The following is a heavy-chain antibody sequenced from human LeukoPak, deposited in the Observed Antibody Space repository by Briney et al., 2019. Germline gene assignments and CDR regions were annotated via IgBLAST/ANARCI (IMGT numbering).Heavy chain of an antibody. J-gene: IGHJ4*02. CDR2: IKQDGSEK. V-gene: IGHV3-7*01. D-gene: IGHD3-16*02. CDR1: GFTFSSYW. Sequence: TGGSLRLSCAASGFTFSSYWVSWVRQAPGKGLEWVANIKQDGSEKYYVDSVKGRFTISRDNAKNSLYLQMNSLRAEDTAVYYCARVARADYVWGSYRYGYYFDYWGQGTLVTVSS. CDR3: ARVARADYVWGSYRYGYYFDY.